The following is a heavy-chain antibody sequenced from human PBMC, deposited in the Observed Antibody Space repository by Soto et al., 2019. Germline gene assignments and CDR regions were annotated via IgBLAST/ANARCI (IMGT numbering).Heavy chain of an antibody. CDR2: IYQSGST. Sequence: PSETLSPTCAVSGGSISSGGYSWGWIRQPPGKGLEGIGYIYQSGSTYYNPSLKSRVTISVDSSKNQFSLKLSSVTAADTAVYYCARVRGPYCGGECYPPTPNWFDPWGQGTLVTVSS. V-gene: IGHV4-30-2*01. CDR1: GGSISSGGYS. J-gene: IGHJ5*02. D-gene: IGHD2-21*01. CDR3: ARVRGPYCGGECYPPTPNWFDP.